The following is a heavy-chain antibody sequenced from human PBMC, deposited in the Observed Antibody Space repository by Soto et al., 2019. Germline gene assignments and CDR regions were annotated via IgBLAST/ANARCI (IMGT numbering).Heavy chain of an antibody. CDR3: ARDWDSSSWYCLGY. J-gene: IGHJ4*02. V-gene: IGHV3-33*01. CDR2: IWYDGSNK. D-gene: IGHD6-13*01. CDR1: GFTFSSYG. Sequence: QVQLVESGGGVVQPGRSLRLSCAASGFTFSSYGMHWVRQAPGKGLEWVAVIWYDGSNKYYADSVKGGFTISRDNSKNTRYLQMSSLRAEDTAVYYCARDWDSSSWYCLGYWGQGTLVTVSS.